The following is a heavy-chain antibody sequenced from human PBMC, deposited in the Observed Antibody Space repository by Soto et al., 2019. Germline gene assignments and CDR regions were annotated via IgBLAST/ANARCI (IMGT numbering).Heavy chain of an antibody. J-gene: IGHJ5*02. D-gene: IGHD1-26*01. V-gene: IGHV3-48*02. CDR1: GFTFSSYS. CDR2: ISSSSSTI. CDR3: AREGGNLNWFDP. Sequence: EVQLVESGGGLVQPGGSLRLSCAASGFTFSSYSMNWVRQAPGKGLEWVSYISSSSSTIYYADSVKGRFTMSRDNAKNYMYLQMNSLRDEDTAVYYCAREGGNLNWFDPWGQGTLVTVSS.